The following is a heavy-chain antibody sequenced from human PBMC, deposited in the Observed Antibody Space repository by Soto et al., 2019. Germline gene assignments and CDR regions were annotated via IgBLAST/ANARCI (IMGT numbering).Heavy chain of an antibody. J-gene: IGHJ4*02. Sequence: QVQLQESGPGLVKPSETLSLTCTVSGGSISSYYWSWIRQPPGKGLEWIGYIYYSGSTNYNPSLKSRVTISVDTSKNQFSLKLSSVTAADTAVYYCARWNPSSGYYLNDYWGQGTLVTVSS. CDR1: GGSISSYY. D-gene: IGHD3-22*01. V-gene: IGHV4-59*01. CDR3: ARWNPSSGYYLNDY. CDR2: IYYSGST.